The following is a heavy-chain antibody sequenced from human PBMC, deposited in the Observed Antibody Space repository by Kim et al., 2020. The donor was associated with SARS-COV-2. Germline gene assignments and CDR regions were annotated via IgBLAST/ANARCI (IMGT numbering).Heavy chain of an antibody. CDR3: TREGRKWLREGH. D-gene: IGHD3-22*01. J-gene: IGHJ4*02. Sequence: ASVKVSCKASGYTLRNYVIDGVRQAPGQGFEWMGLVTPYNEHTNYSQQFQGRVTMTTDTSTNTVYMELNSLRSDDTDGYFCTREGRKWLREGHWGEVTLV. CDR1: GYTLRNYV. CDR2: VTPYNEHT. V-gene: IGHV1-18*01.